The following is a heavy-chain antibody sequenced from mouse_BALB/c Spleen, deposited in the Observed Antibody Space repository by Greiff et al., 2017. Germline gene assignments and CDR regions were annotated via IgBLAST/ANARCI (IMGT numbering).Heavy chain of an antibody. Sequence: VQLQQSGAELVRPGASVTLSCKASGYTFTDYEMHWVKQTPVHGLEWIGAIDPETGGTAYNQKFKGKATLTADKSSSTAYMELRSLTSDDSAVYYCTREGYGNLFDYWGQGTTLTVSS. CDR2: IDPETGGT. CDR1: GYTFTDYE. D-gene: IGHD2-1*01. J-gene: IGHJ2*01. CDR3: TREGYGNLFDY. V-gene: IGHV1-15*01.